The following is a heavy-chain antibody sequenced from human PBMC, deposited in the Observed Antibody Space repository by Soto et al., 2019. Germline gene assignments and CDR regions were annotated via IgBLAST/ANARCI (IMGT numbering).Heavy chain of an antibody. D-gene: IGHD5-18*01. CDR3: SRGILV. J-gene: IGHJ4*02. Sequence: QGKLQGPAPGRLKPSQTLSLTGTVSGGSSNSGGYSWSWSRQHPGKGLDWIGGISYGGSTSYNPSLKSRVTISVDTSKNQFSLKLTSVTAADTAVYYCSRGILVWGQGALITVSS. V-gene: IGHV4-31*03. CDR2: ISYGGST. CDR1: GGSSNSGGYS.